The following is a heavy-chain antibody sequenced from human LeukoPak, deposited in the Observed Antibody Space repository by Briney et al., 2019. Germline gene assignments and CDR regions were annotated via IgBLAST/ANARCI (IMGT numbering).Heavy chain of an antibody. J-gene: IGHJ4*02. V-gene: IGHV4-61*02. CDR3: ARGLLRYSWNDGGHDY. Sequence: SQTLSLTCTVSGGSISSGGYYWSWIRQHPGKGLEWIGRIYTSGSTNYNPSLKSRVTMSVDTSKNQFSLKLSSVTAADTAVYYCARGLLRYSWNDGGHDYWGQGTLVTVSS. CDR2: IYTSGST. D-gene: IGHD1-20*01. CDR1: GGSISSGGYY.